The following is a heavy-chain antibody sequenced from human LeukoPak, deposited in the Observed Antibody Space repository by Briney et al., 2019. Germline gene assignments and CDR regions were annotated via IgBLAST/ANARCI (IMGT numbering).Heavy chain of an antibody. V-gene: IGHV3-23*01. CDR3: ANEEDSSGYYFDY. D-gene: IGHD3-22*01. J-gene: IGHJ4*02. Sequence: PGGSLRLSCAASGFTFSSYAMSWVRQAPGKGLEWVSAISGSGGSTYYADSVKGRFTIPRDNSKNTLYLQMNSLRAEDTAVYYCANEEDSSGYYFDYWGQGTLVTVSS. CDR1: GFTFSSYA. CDR2: ISGSGGST.